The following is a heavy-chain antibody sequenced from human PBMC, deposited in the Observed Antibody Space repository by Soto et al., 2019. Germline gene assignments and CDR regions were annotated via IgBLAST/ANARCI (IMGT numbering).Heavy chain of an antibody. CDR1: GFTFSSYA. Sequence: GGSLRLSCAASGFTFSSYAMHWVRQAPGKGLEWVAVISYDGSNKYYADSVKGRFTISRDNSKNTLYLQMNSLRAEDTAVYYCARENEYYYYGMDVWGQGTTVTVSS. D-gene: IGHD1-1*01. CDR3: ARENEYYYYGMDV. J-gene: IGHJ6*02. V-gene: IGHV3-30-3*01. CDR2: ISYDGSNK.